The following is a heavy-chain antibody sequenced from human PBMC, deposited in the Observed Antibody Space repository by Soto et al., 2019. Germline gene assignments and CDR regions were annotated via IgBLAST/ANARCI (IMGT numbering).Heavy chain of an antibody. Sequence: PGESLKISCKGSGYSFTSYWIGWVRQMPGKGLEWMGIIYPGDSDTRYSPSFQGQVTISADKSISTAYLQWSSLKASDTAMYYCARRSGPPGIAASFYYYGMDVWGQGTTVTVSS. V-gene: IGHV5-51*01. D-gene: IGHD6-13*01. CDR2: IYPGDSDT. J-gene: IGHJ6*02. CDR3: ARRSGPPGIAASFYYYGMDV. CDR1: GYSFTSYW.